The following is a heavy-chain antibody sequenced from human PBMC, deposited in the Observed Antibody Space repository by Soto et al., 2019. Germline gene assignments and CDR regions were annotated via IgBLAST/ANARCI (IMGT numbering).Heavy chain of an antibody. V-gene: IGHV4-39*07. CDR2: INHSGRV. CDR3: STRAYDTNGYYRFDP. Sequence: SETLSLTCIVSGGSISSSSYSWTWIRQSPGKGLEWIGDINHSGRVNYSPSLKSRVTISLDTSKDQFSLTLSAVTAADTAMYYCSTRAYDTNGYYRFDPWGQGTLVTVSS. D-gene: IGHD3-22*01. J-gene: IGHJ5*01. CDR1: GGSISSSSYS.